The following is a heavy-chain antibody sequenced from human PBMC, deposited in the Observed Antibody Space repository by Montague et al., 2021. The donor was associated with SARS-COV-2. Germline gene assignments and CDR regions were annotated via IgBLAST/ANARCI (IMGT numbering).Heavy chain of an antibody. V-gene: IGHV4-39*01. J-gene: IGHJ6*02. CDR1: GGSISSSSYY. D-gene: IGHD4-23*01. CDR2: IYYSRST. CDR3: ARLVETYYYYYGMDV. Sequence: SETLSLTCTVSGGSISSSSYYWGWIRQPPGKGLEWIGSIYYSRSTYYNPSLKSRATISVDTSKNQFSLKLSSVTAADTAVYYCARLVETYYYYYGMDVWGQGTTVTVSS.